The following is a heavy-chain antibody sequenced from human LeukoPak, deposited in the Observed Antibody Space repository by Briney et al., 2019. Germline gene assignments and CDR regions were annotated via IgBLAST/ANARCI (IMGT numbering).Heavy chain of an antibody. V-gene: IGHV1-18*01. D-gene: IGHD3-16*02. CDR3: ARDGLDRRRLGELSSDY. CDR1: GYTFTSYG. CDR2: ISAYNGNT. Sequence: ASVTVSCKASGYTFTSYGISWVRQAPGQGLEWMGWISAYNGNTNYAQKLQGRVTMTTDTSTSTAYMELRSLRSDDTAVYYCARDGLDRRRLGELSSDYWGQGTLVTVSS. J-gene: IGHJ4*02.